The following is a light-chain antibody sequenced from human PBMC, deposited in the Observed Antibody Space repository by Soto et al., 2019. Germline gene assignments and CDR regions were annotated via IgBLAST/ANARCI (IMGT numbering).Light chain of an antibody. V-gene: IGKV1-5*03. CDR1: QSISSW. CDR2: KTS. CDR3: QQYNSYPRT. J-gene: IGKJ2*01. Sequence: DIQMTQSPSTLSASVGDRVTITCRASQSISSWLAWYQQKPGKAPNLLIYKTSSLESGVPSRFSGSGSGTEFTLTISSLQSDDFATYYCQQYNSYPRTFGQGTKLEIK.